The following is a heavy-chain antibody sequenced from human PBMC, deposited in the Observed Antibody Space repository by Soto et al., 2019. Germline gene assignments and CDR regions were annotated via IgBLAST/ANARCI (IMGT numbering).Heavy chain of an antibody. CDR1: GYTFTSYD. Sequence: ASVKVSCKASGYTFTSYDINWVRQATGQGLGWMGWMNPNSGNTGYAQKFQGRVTMTRNTSISTAYMELSSLRSEDTAVYYCARSKNPYYYYYYMDVWGKGTTVTVSS. V-gene: IGHV1-8*01. CDR3: ARSKNPYYYYYYMDV. J-gene: IGHJ6*03. CDR2: MNPNSGNT.